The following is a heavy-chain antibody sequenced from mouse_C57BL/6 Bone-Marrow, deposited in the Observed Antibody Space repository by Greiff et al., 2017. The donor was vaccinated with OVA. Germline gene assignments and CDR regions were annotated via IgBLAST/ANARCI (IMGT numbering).Heavy chain of an antibody. Sequence: QVQLKESGAGLARPGASVKMSCKASGYTFTSYTMHWVKQRPGQGLEWIGYINPSSGYTKYNQKFKDKATLTADKSSSTAYMQLSSLTSEDSAVYYCARDGTTVVGFDYWGQGTTLTVSS. CDR3: ARDGTTVVGFDY. CDR1: GYTFTSYT. D-gene: IGHD1-1*01. V-gene: IGHV1-4*01. J-gene: IGHJ2*01. CDR2: INPSSGYT.